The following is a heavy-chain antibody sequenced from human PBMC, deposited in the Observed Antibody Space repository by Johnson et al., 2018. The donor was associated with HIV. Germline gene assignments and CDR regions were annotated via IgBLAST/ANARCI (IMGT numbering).Heavy chain of an antibody. Sequence: VQLVESGGGLVQPGRSLRLSCAASGFTFSSYAMSWVRQAPGKGLEWVSAISGRGDTTYYTDSVKGRFTISRDNSKNTLYLQMNSLRGEDTAVYYCTTHSSSWADAFDVWGQGTMVTVSS. V-gene: IGHV3-23*04. J-gene: IGHJ3*01. CDR3: TTHSSSWADAFDV. CDR2: ISGRGDTT. D-gene: IGHD6-13*01. CDR1: GFTFSSYA.